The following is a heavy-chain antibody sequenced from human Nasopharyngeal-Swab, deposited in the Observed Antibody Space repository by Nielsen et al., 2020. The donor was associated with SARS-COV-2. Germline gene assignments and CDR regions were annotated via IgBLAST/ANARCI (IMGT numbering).Heavy chain of an antibody. V-gene: IGHV3-23*03. CDR1: GFTFSSYA. D-gene: IGHD6-19*01. J-gene: IGHJ3*02. CDR3: AKGWQWLVRDAFDI. CDR2: IYSGGSST. Sequence: GESLKISCAASGFTFSSYAMSWVRQAPGKGLEWVSVIYSGGSSTYYADSVKGRFTISRDKSKNTLYLQMNSLRAEDTAVYYCAKGWQWLVRDAFDIWGQGTMVTVSS.